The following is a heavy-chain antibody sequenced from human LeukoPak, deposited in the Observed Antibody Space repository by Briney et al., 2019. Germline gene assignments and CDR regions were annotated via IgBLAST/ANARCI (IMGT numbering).Heavy chain of an antibody. D-gene: IGHD4-11*01. CDR3: AKDLAYTTYGYYFDY. Sequence: GGSLRLSCTASGFTFSSYAINWVRQAPGKGLEWVSGIGAGGTFTYYADSVKGRFTISRDNSRNTLYLQMNSLRADDTVVYYCAKDLAYTTYGYYFDYWGQGTLVTVSS. J-gene: IGHJ4*02. CDR2: IGAGGTFT. V-gene: IGHV3-23*01. CDR1: GFTFSSYA.